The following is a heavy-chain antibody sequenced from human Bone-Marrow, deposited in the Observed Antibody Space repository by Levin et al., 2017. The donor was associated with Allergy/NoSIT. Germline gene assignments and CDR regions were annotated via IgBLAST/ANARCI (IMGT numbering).Heavy chain of an antibody. D-gene: IGHD3-3*01. CDR2: ISGSGGST. J-gene: IGHJ2*01. Sequence: PGGSLRLSCAASGFTFSSYAMSWVRQAPGKGLEWVSAISGSGGSTYYADSVKGRFTISRDNSKNTLYLQMNSLRAEDTAVYYCAKDHPYDFWSGYHGYGWYFDPWGRGTLVTVSS. V-gene: IGHV3-23*01. CDR3: AKDHPYDFWSGYHGYGWYFDP. CDR1: GFTFSSYA.